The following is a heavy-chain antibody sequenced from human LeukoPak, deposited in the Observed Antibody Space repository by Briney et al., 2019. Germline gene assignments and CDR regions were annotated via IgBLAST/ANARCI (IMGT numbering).Heavy chain of an antibody. CDR2: IYYSGST. V-gene: IGHV4-59*01. D-gene: IGHD3-3*01. CDR3: ARDRTYYDFWSGYSDPGNAFGI. CDR1: GGSISSYY. J-gene: IGHJ3*02. Sequence: SETLSLTCTVSGGSISSYYWSWIRQPPGKGLEWIGYIYYSGSTNYNPSLKSRVTISVDTSKNQFSLKLSSVTAADTAVYYCARDRTYYDFWSGYSDPGNAFGIWGQGTMVTVSS.